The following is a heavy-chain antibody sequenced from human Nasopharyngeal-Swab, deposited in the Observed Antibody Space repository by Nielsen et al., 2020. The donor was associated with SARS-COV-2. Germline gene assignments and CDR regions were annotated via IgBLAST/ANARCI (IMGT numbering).Heavy chain of an antibody. D-gene: IGHD3-22*01. CDR3: ARAAITMIVVVSAFDI. CDR2: IYYSGST. J-gene: IGHJ3*02. CDR1: GGSISSGGYY. Sequence: SETLSLTCTVSGGSISSGGYYWSWIRQHPGKGLEWIGYIYYSGSTYYNPSLKSRVTISVDTSKNQFSLKLSSVTAADTAVYYCARAAITMIVVVSAFDIWGQGTVVTVSS. V-gene: IGHV4-31*03.